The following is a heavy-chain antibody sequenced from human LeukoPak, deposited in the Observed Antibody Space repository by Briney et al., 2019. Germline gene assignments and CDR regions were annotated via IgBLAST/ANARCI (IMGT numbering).Heavy chain of an antibody. D-gene: IGHD3-10*01. CDR2: ISSSSSYI. CDR3: ASRILLWFGEFTTGGWFDP. CDR1: GFTFSSYS. J-gene: IGHJ5*02. V-gene: IGHV3-21*01. Sequence: PGGSLRLSCAASGFTFSSYSMNWVRQAPGKGLEWVSSISSSSSYIYYADSVKGRFTISRDNAKNSLYLQMNSLRAEDTAVYYCASRILLWFGEFTTGGWFDPWGQGTLVTVSS.